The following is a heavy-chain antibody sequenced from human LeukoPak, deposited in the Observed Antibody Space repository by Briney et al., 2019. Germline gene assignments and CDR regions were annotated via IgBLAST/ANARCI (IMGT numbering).Heavy chain of an antibody. D-gene: IGHD4-17*01. CDR2: IIPPFGAV. J-gene: IGHJ4*02. V-gene: IGHV1-69*06. Sequence: SVKVSCKASGGSFRSYGINWVRQAPGQGLEWMGGIIPPFGAVTYAQKFQGRVTFTEDKSTSTAYMELSSLKSEDTAVFYCARSAPYGESYYFAYWGQGTLVTVSS. CDR3: ARSAPYGESYYFAY. CDR1: GGSFRSYG.